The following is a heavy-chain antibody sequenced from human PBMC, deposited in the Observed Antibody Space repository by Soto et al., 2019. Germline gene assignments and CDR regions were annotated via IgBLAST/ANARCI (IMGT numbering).Heavy chain of an antibody. Sequence: EVQLVESGGGLVQPGGSLRLSCAASGFTFSNYWMSWVRQAPGEGLEWVANIKQDGSERYYVDSMKVRFTISRDNAKNSLYLQMNGLTVEDTAVYYCARDLGIARFDYWGQGTLVTVSS. D-gene: IGHD6-13*01. CDR2: IKQDGSER. V-gene: IGHV3-7*01. J-gene: IGHJ4*02. CDR3: ARDLGIARFDY. CDR1: GFTFSNYW.